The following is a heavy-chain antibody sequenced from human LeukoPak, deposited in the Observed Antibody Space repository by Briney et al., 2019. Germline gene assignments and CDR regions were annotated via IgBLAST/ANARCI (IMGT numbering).Heavy chain of an antibody. CDR2: IYYSGST. CDR3: ARSLLAVVLRPHFDY. Sequence: PSETLSLTCTVSGGSISSCYWSWIRQPPGKGLEWIGYIYYSGSTNYNPSLKSRVTISVDTSKNQFSLKLSSVTAADTAVYYCARSLLAVVLRPHFDYWGQGTLVTVSS. J-gene: IGHJ4*02. V-gene: IGHV4-59*01. D-gene: IGHD6-19*01. CDR1: GGSISSCY.